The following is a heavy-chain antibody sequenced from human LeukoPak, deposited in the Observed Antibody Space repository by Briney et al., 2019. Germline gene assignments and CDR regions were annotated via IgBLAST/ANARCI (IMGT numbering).Heavy chain of an antibody. CDR3: ARAPPGAYYGSGSYAFDI. J-gene: IGHJ3*02. Sequence: RGESLKISCKVSGYSFTTYWIGWVRQMPGKGLEWMGIIYPGDSHTKYSPSFQGQVTLSADKSISTAYLQWSSLKASDTAMYYCARAPPGAYYGSGSYAFDIWGQGTMVTVSS. V-gene: IGHV5-51*01. CDR1: GYSFTTYW. D-gene: IGHD3-10*01. CDR2: IYPGDSHT.